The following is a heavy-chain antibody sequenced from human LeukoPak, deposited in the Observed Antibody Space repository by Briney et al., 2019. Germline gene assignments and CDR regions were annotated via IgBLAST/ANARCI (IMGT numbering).Heavy chain of an antibody. CDR1: GFTFSTYA. V-gene: IGHV3-23*01. J-gene: IGHJ6*02. CDR3: AKGAMEDDYYYYGMDV. CDR2: ISGSGDTT. Sequence: PGGSLRLSCAASGFTFSTYAMSWVRQAPGKGLEWVSAISGSGDTTYYTASVKGRFSISRDNSKNTLYLQMNSLRAEDTAIYYCAKGAMEDDYYYYGMDVWGQGTTVTVSS. D-gene: IGHD1-1*01.